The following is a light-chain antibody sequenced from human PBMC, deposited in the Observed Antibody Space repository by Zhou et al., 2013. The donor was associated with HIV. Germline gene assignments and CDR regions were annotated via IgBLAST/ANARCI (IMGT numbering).Light chain of an antibody. CDR3: QQSYSSPPT. J-gene: IGKJ5*01. CDR2: GSS. CDR1: QSISGY. Sequence: DIQMTQSPSSLSASVGDTVTITCRASQSISGYLNWYQHKPGKAPKLLIYGSSSLQSGVPSRFSGSGSGTEFTLSISSLQPEDFATYYCQQSYSSPPTFGQGTRLEI. V-gene: IGKV1-39*01.